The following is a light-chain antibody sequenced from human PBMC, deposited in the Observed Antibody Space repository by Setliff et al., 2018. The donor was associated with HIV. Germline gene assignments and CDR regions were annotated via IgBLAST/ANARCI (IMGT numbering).Light chain of an antibody. V-gene: IGLV2-11*01. CDR2: NVS. Sequence: QSALTQPRSVSGSPGQSVTISCTGTSSDVGAYNYVSWYQQHPGKAPKLMIYNVSKRPSGVPDRFSGSKSGTSASLAISGLQSEDEADYFCAAWDYSLNGFYVFGTGTKV. J-gene: IGLJ1*01. CDR1: SSDVGAYNY. CDR3: AAWDYSLNGFYV.